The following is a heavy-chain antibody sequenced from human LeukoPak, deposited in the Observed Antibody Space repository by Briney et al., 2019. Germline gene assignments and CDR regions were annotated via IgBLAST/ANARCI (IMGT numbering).Heavy chain of an antibody. J-gene: IGHJ4*02. D-gene: IGHD3-10*01. CDR3: ARLPIGFGEFFGYFDR. CDR2: IYFRGST. V-gene: IGHV4-59*08. Sequence: PSETLSLTCTVSGGSISNSYWSWIWQPPGKGLEWIGYIYFRGSTNYNPSLKSRVTISIDTSKNQFSLKLSSVTATDTAVYYCARLPIGFGEFFGYFDRWGQGTLVTVSS. CDR1: GGSISNSY.